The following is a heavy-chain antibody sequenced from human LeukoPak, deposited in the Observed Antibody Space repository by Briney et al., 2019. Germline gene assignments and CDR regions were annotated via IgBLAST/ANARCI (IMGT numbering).Heavy chain of an antibody. D-gene: IGHD3-10*01. CDR2: MNPNSGNT. V-gene: IGHV1-8*01. J-gene: IGHJ5*02. CDR1: GYTFTSYD. Sequence: ASVKVSCKASGYTFTSYDINWVRQATGQGLEWMGWMNPNSGNTGYAQKFQGRVTMTRNTSISTAYMELSSLRSEDTAVYYCARVGAPYYYGSGSYRKKNSFRFWFDPWGQGTLVTVSS. CDR3: ARVGAPYYYGSGSYRKKNSFRFWFDP.